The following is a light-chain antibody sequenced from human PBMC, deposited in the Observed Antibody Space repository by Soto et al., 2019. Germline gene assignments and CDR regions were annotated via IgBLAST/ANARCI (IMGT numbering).Light chain of an antibody. CDR1: QTIISSY. Sequence: EIVLTQSPGTLSLSPGERATLSCRASQTIISSYLAWYQQRPGQAPRLLICDASSRATGIPDRFSGSGSGTDFTLTISRLEPEDFAVYYCQQYGSSPITFGGGTKVEIK. CDR3: QQYGSSPIT. V-gene: IGKV3-20*01. CDR2: DAS. J-gene: IGKJ4*01.